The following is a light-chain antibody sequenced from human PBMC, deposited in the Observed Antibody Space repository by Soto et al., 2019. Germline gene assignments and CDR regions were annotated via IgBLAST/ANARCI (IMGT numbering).Light chain of an antibody. CDR1: QSLLYNSNNKNY. CDR3: QQYYSIPYT. Sequence: DIVMTQSPDSLAVSLGERATINCKSSQSLLYNSNNKNYLAWYQQKPGQPPKLLIYWASTRESGVPDRFSCSGSGTDFTLTISSLQAEDVAVYYCQQYYSIPYTFGQGTKLEIK. J-gene: IGKJ2*01. V-gene: IGKV4-1*01. CDR2: WAS.